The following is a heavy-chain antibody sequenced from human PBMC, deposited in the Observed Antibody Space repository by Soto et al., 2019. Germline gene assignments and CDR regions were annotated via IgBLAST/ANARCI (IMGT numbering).Heavy chain of an antibody. Sequence: VKVSCKAAEGTFSGYVSSWRRQARGQGLELLGGIIPIFGTANYAQEFQGRVTITADESTSTAYMELSSLRSEDTAVYYCARYLATRRRYYYYGMDIWGQGATVTVSS. CDR3: ARYLATRRRYYYYGMDI. CDR1: EGTFSGYV. CDR2: IIPIFGTA. D-gene: IGHD6-6*01. V-gene: IGHV1-69*01. J-gene: IGHJ6*02.